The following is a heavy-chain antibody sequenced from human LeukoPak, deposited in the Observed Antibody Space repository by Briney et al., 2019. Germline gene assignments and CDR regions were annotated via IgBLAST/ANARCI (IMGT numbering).Heavy chain of an antibody. Sequence: ASVKVSCKASGYTFTSYDINWVRQATGQGLEWMGWMNPNSGNTGYAQKFQGRVTMTRDTSTSTVYMELSSLRSEDTAVYYCARGPSTVNLDYWGQGTLVTVSS. CDR3: ARGPSTVNLDY. J-gene: IGHJ4*02. CDR1: GYTFTSYD. CDR2: MNPNSGNT. D-gene: IGHD4-11*01. V-gene: IGHV1-8*02.